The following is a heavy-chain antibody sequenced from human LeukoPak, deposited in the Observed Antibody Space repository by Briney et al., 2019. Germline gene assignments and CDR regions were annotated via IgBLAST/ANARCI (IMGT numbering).Heavy chain of an antibody. D-gene: IGHD3-22*01. Sequence: SETLSLTCTVSGGSISSYYWSWIRQPPGKGLEWIGNIFYTGSTKYNPSLKSRVTISVDTSKNQFSLKLSSVTAADTAMYYCARSANYYNDSASYGVGFDVWGQGTLVTVSS. V-gene: IGHV4-59*01. J-gene: IGHJ3*01. CDR2: IFYTGST. CDR3: ARSANYYNDSASYGVGFDV. CDR1: GGSISSYY.